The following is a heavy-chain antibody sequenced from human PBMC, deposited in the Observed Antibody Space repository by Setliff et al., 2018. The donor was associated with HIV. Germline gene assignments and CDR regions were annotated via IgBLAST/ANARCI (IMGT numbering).Heavy chain of an antibody. D-gene: IGHD1-1*01. Sequence: SETLSLTCTVSGDSISSGSYFWGWIRQTTGKGLEWIGNIYYTGFDYFNPSLKSRVTISLNTSKTHFFLNLTSVTDADTAVYFCTREGRGDPAMATTRIDYWGQGKLVTVSS. CDR1: GDSISSGSYF. CDR2: IYYTGFD. J-gene: IGHJ4*02. V-gene: IGHV4-39*02. CDR3: TREGRGDPAMATTRIDY.